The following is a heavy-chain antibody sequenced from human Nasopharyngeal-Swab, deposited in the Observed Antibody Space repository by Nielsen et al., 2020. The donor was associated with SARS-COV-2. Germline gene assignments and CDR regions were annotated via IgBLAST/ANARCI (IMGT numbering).Heavy chain of an antibody. J-gene: IGHJ4*02. V-gene: IGHV1-46*01. Sequence: ASVKVSCKASGYTFTSYYMHWVRQAPGQGLEWMGIINPSGGSTTYAQKFQGRVIMTRDTSTSTVYMELSSLRSGDTAVYYCARDSSTYYYDSSGYFDYWGQGTLVTVSS. CDR3: ARDSSTYYYDSSGYFDY. D-gene: IGHD3-22*01. CDR2: INPSGGST. CDR1: GYTFTSYY.